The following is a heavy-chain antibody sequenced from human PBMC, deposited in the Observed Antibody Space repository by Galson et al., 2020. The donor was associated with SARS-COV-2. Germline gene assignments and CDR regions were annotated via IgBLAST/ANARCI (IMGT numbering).Heavy chain of an antibody. Sequence: ASVKVSCKASGYTFTSYGISWVRQAPGQGLEWMGWISAYNGNTNYAQKLQGRVTMTTDTSTSTAYMELRSLRSDDTAVYYCASSGPEQLWFGELFFPNWGQGTLVTVSS. J-gene: IGHJ4*02. D-gene: IGHD3-10*01. CDR3: ASSGPEQLWFGELFFPN. V-gene: IGHV1-18*01. CDR1: GYTFTSYG. CDR2: ISAYNGNT.